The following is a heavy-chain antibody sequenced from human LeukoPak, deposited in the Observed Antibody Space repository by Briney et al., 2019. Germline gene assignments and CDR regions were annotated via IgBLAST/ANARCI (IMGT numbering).Heavy chain of an antibody. V-gene: IGHV4-59*08. CDR2: IYYSGST. CDR1: GGSISSYY. CDR3: ARVRYYDSSGYLFDY. Sequence: PSETLSLTCTVSGGSISSYYWSWIRQSPGKGLEWIGYIYYSGSTYYNPSLKSRVTISVDTSKNQFSLKLSSVTAADTAVYYCARVRYYDSSGYLFDYWGQGTLVTVSS. J-gene: IGHJ4*02. D-gene: IGHD3-22*01.